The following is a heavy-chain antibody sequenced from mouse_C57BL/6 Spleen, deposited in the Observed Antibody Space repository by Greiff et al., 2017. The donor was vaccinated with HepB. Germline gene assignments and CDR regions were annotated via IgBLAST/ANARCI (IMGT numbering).Heavy chain of an antibody. J-gene: IGHJ4*01. CDR1: GFNIKDYY. CDR3: SRDGNGMDY. D-gene: IGHD2-1*01. CDR2: IDPEDGET. V-gene: IGHV14-2*01. Sequence: VQLKESGAELVKPGASVKLSCTASGFNIKDYYMHWVKQRTEQGLEWIGRIDPEDGETKYAPKFPGKATLTADTSSNTAYLQLSSLTSEDTAVYYCSRDGNGMDYWGQGTSVTVSS.